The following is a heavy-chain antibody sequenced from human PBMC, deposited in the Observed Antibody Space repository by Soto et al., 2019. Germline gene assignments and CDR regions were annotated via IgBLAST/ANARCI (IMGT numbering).Heavy chain of an antibody. Sequence: ASETLSLTCTVYGVSISSYYWSWIRQPAGKGLESIGRIYTSGSTNYNPSLKSRVTMSVDTSKNQFSLKLSSVTAADTAVYYCARDIRDFWSGYTHLTPYYYYGMDVWGQGPTVTVSS. CDR3: ARDIRDFWSGYTHLTPYYYYGMDV. CDR2: IYTSGST. V-gene: IGHV4-4*07. J-gene: IGHJ6*02. D-gene: IGHD3-3*01. CDR1: GVSISSYY.